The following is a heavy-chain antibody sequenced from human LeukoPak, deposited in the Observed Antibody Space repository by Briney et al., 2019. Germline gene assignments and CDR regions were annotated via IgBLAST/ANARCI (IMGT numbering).Heavy chain of an antibody. Sequence: GGSLRLSCAASGFTFSSYSMSWVRQAPGKGLEWVSSISCSSSYIYYADSVKGRFTISRDNAKNSLYLQMNSLRAEDTAVYYCARDLYRIVVVPHYFDYWGQGTLVTVSS. V-gene: IGHV3-21*01. CDR2: ISCSSSYI. CDR1: GFTFSSYS. CDR3: ARDLYRIVVVPHYFDY. D-gene: IGHD3-22*01. J-gene: IGHJ4*02.